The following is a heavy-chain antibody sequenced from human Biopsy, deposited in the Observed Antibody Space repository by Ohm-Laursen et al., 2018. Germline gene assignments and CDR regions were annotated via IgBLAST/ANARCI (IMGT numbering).Heavy chain of an antibody. CDR2: IYYSGST. CDR1: GGSITISSYY. J-gene: IGHJ4*02. V-gene: IGHV4-39*01. D-gene: IGHD4-11*01. CDR3: ARLDYSNYGFDY. Sequence: SETPSLTCTVSGGSITISSYYWGWIRQPPGKGLEWIANIYYSGSTFYNPSLKSRVTISVDTSKKQFSLNLSSVTAADTAVYYCARLDYSNYGFDYWGQGTLVTVSS.